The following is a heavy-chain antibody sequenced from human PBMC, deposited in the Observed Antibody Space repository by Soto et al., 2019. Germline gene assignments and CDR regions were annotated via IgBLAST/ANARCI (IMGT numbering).Heavy chain of an antibody. V-gene: IGHV1-18*01. D-gene: IGHD1-26*01. CDR1: GYTFTDFG. Sequence: QVQLVQSGAEVKKPGASVRVSCKTSGYTFTDFGINWVRQAPGQGLEWMGWISGYNGDTYYAKKAQGRVTMTTDTSTSTAYMDLRSLRSDDTAIYYGARDGDLVGAGSDWGQGTMVTVSS. CDR3: ARDGDLVGAGSD. J-gene: IGHJ4*02. CDR2: ISGYNGDT.